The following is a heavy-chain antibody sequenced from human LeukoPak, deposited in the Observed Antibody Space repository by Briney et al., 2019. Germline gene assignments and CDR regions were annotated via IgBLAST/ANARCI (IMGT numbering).Heavy chain of an antibody. CDR2: IYHSGSP. J-gene: IGHJ4*02. D-gene: IGHD3-22*01. V-gene: IGHV4-4*02. CDR1: GGSISSNNW. CDR3: ATDSSGYSSLDY. Sequence: SETLSLTCAVSGGSISSNNWWGWVRQPPGKGLEWIGEIYHSGSPNYNPSLKSRVTISVDKSRNHFSLNLSSVTAADTAVYYCATDSSGYSSLDYWGQGTLVTVSS.